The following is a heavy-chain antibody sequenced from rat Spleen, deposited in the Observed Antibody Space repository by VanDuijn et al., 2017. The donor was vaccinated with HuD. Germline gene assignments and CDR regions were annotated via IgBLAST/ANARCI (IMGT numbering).Heavy chain of an antibody. CDR2: ISTGGDNT. CDR1: GFTFSDYY. Sequence: EVQLVESGGGLVQPGRSLKLSCAASGFTFSDYYMAWVRQAPTKGLEWVAYISTGGDNTYYRDSVKGRFTISRDNAKSTLYLQLDSLRSEDTATYYCAREPRGYSGPWFAYWGQGTLVTVSS. V-gene: IGHV5-25*01. J-gene: IGHJ3*01. D-gene: IGHD1-11*01. CDR3: AREPRGYSGPWFAY.